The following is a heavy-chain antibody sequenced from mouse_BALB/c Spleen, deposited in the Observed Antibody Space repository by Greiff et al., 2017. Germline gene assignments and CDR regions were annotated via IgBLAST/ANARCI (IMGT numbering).Heavy chain of an antibody. CDR3: ARHREMGYYFDY. CDR1: GFTFSSYT. V-gene: IGHV5-12-2*01. Sequence: EVMLVESGGGLVQPGGSLKLSCAASGFTFSSYTMSWVRQTPEKRLEWVAYISNGGGSTYYPDTVKGRFTISRDNAKNTLYLQMSSLKSEDTAMYYCARHREMGYYFDYWGQGTTLTVSS. CDR2: ISNGGGST. J-gene: IGHJ2*01.